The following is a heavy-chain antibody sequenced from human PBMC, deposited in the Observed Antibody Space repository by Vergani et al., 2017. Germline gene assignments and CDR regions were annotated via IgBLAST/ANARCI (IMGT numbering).Heavy chain of an antibody. V-gene: IGHV4-39*01. CDR3: ASGKYYSDSTSHFRGRYFDV. CDR2: IYNSGNG. D-gene: IGHD3-16*01. Sequence: QMQLQGSGPGLVKASETLSLTCTVSGDSIISRSYYWSWIRQPPGKGLEWIGSIYNSGNGDSSSSLKSRVTISADTSKNQFSLRLTSVTAADTAVYYCASGKYYSDSTSHFRGRYFDVWGRGTLVTVPS. J-gene: IGHJ2*01. CDR1: GDSIISRSYY.